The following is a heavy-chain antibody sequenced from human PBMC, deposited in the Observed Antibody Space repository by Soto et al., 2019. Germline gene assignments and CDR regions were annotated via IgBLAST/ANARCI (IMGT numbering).Heavy chain of an antibody. J-gene: IGHJ6*02. CDR3: ARSSSSSWRNYYGMDV. CDR1: GYSCTSYW. CDR2: IYPGDSDT. V-gene: IGHV5-51*01. D-gene: IGHD6-13*01. Sequence: PVELMQDCRKGSGYSCTSYWIGWVSQKPGKGLEWMGIIYPGDSDTRYSPSFQGQVTISADKSISTAYLQWSSLKASDTAMYYCARSSSSSWRNYYGMDVWGQGTTVTVPS.